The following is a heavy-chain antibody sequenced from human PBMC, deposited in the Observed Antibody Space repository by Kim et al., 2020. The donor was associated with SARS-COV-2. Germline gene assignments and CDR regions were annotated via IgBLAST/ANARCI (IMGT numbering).Heavy chain of an antibody. J-gene: IGHJ4*02. Sequence: SETLSLTCTVSGGSISSSSYYWGWIRQPPGKGLEWIGSIYYSGSTYYNPSLKSRVTISVDTSKNQFSLKLSSVTAADTAVYYCARQGESSGYYYNVHSYWGQETLVTVSS. CDR1: GGSISSSSYY. CDR3: ARQGESSGYYYNVHSY. CDR2: IYYSGST. V-gene: IGHV4-39*01. D-gene: IGHD3-22*01.